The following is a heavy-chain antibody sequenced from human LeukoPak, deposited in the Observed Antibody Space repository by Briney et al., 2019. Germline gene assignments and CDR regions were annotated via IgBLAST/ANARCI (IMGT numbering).Heavy chain of an antibody. Sequence: SGGSLRLSCAASGFTFSSYSMNWVRQAPGKGLEWVSSISSSSSYIYYADSVKGRFTISRDNSKNTLYLQMNSLRAEDTAVYYCAKDLTTVTSQGDYWGQGTLVTVSS. J-gene: IGHJ4*02. CDR2: ISSSSSYI. D-gene: IGHD4-17*01. CDR3: AKDLTTVTSQGDY. CDR1: GFTFSSYS. V-gene: IGHV3-21*01.